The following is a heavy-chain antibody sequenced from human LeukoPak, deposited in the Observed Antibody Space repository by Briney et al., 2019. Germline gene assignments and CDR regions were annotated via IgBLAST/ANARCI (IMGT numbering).Heavy chain of an antibody. V-gene: IGHV4-34*01. Sequence: PSETLSLTCAVYGGSFSGYYWSWIRQPPGKGLEWIGEINHSGSTNYNPSLKSRVTISVDTSKNQFSLKLSSVTAADTAVYYCARGRVVPAPKYYFDYWGQGTLVTVSS. D-gene: IGHD2-2*01. CDR2: INHSGST. CDR1: GGSFSGYY. CDR3: ARGRVVPAPKYYFDY. J-gene: IGHJ4*02.